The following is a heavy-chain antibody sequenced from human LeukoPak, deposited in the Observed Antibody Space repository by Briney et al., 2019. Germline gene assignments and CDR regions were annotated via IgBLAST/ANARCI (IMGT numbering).Heavy chain of an antibody. V-gene: IGHV4-39*07. CDR3: ARASGSLAAFDI. J-gene: IGHJ3*02. CDR2: IYYSGST. Sequence: SETLSLICTVSGASVSGDPYYWGWIRQPPGKGLEWIGNIYYSGSTNYNPSLKSRVTISVDTSKNQFSLKLSSVTAADTAVYYCARASGSLAAFDIWGQGTMVTVSS. D-gene: IGHD1-26*01. CDR1: GASVSGDPYY.